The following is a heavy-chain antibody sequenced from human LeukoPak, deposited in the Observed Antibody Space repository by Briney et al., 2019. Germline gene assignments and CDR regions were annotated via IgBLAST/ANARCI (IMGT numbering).Heavy chain of an antibody. D-gene: IGHD6-19*01. CDR3: ARESGSGWYGY. CDR2: IIPILGIA. Sequence: SSVKVSCKASGGTFSSYTISWVRQAPGQGLEWMGRIIPILGIANYAQKFQGRVTITADKSTSTAYMELSSLRSEDTAVYYCARESGSGWYGYWGQGTLVTVSS. CDR1: GGTFSSYT. V-gene: IGHV1-69*02. J-gene: IGHJ4*02.